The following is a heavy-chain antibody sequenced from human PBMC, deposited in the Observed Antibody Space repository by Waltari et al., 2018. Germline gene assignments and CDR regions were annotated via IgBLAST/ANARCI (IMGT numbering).Heavy chain of an antibody. V-gene: IGHV4-39*07. CDR1: GGSISSSSYS. CDR2: IYYSGST. CDR3: ARHYYYDSSGYYDAFDI. D-gene: IGHD3-22*01. J-gene: IGHJ3*02. Sequence: QLQLQESGPGLVKPSETLSLTCTVSGGSISSSSYSWGWIRQPPGKGLEWIGSIYYSGSTYHNPSLKRRVTISVDTSKNQFSLKLSSVTAADTAVYYCARHYYYDSSGYYDAFDIWGQGTMVTVSS.